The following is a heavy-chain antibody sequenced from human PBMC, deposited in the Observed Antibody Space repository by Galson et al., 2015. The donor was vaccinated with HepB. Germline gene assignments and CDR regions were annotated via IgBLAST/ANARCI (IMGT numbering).Heavy chain of an antibody. Sequence: SLRLSCAASGFTVSSNYMSWVRQAPGKGLEWVANLSPDGIGKYYGGSVKGRFTISRDNAKNSLYLQMNSLSAEDTAVYHCARGGFRGSYYFFDYWGQGTLVTVSS. D-gene: IGHD1-26*01. CDR3: ARGGFRGSYYFFDY. J-gene: IGHJ4*02. CDR2: LSPDGIGK. CDR1: GFTVSSNY. V-gene: IGHV3-7*03.